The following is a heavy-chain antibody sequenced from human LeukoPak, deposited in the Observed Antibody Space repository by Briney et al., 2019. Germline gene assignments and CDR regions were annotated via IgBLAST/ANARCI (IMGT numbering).Heavy chain of an antibody. V-gene: IGHV3-15*01. CDR2: IKSKTDGGTT. Sequence: GGSLRLSCGASGFTFSNAWMSWVRQAPGKGLEWVGRIKSKTDGGTTDYAAPVKGRFTISRDDSKNTLYLQMNSLKTEDTAVYYCTTEFEYSSSSYYMDVWGKGTTVTVSS. D-gene: IGHD6-6*01. CDR3: TTEFEYSSSSYYMDV. J-gene: IGHJ6*03. CDR1: GFTFSNAW.